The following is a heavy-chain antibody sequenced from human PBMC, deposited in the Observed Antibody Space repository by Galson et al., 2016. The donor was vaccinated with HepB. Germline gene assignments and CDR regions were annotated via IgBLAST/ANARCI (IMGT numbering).Heavy chain of an antibody. CDR1: GGTFSSYA. J-gene: IGHJ4*02. D-gene: IGHD1-26*01. V-gene: IGHV1-69*13. Sequence: SVKVSCKASGGTFSSYALSWVRQAPGQGLEWMGRIIPIFRTTNYAQKFQGRVSITADEPTSTAYMELSSLRSEDTAVYYCARPQREGGNYYSFDYWGQGTLVTVSS. CDR3: ARPQREGGNYYSFDY. CDR2: IIPIFRTT.